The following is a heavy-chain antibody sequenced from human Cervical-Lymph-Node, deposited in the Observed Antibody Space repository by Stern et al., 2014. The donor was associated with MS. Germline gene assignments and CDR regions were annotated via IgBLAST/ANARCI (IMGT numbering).Heavy chain of an antibody. Sequence: VQLVQSGAEVKKPGESLKISCKGSGYTFTNNWIAWVRQMPGKGLEWMGIIYPDDSDIRYSPSLQGQVTISADKSISTAYLPGSSRKAADSAVYYCARHPPRRKWDDPNYGMDVWGQGTTVTVSS. CDR2: IYPDDSDI. V-gene: IGHV5-51*01. CDR3: ARHPPRRKWDDPNYGMDV. D-gene: IGHD1-1*01. J-gene: IGHJ6*02. CDR1: GYTFTNNW.